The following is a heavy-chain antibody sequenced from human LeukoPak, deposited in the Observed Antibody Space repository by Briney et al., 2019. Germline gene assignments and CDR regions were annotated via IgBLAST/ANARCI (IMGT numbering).Heavy chain of an antibody. J-gene: IGHJ4*02. CDR3: AKSPVSSCRGSFCYPFDY. CDR1: GFTFSSYA. V-gene: IGHV3-23*01. Sequence: GGSLRLSCAASGFTFSSYAMSWVRQAPGKGLEWGSSISGSGGSTYYADSVKGRCTLSRASSNNTLYLQMNSLRAEDTAVYYCAKSPVSSCRGSFCYPFDYWGQGNLVTVSS. CDR2: ISGSGGST. D-gene: IGHD2-15*01.